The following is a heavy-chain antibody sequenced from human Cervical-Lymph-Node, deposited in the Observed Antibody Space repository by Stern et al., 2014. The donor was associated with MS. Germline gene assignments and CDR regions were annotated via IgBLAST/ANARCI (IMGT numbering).Heavy chain of an antibody. CDR1: GGTFRNHA. J-gene: IGHJ2*01. CDR2: IVPSLGTT. V-gene: IGHV1-69*11. CDR3: ARVWERIATRPRYWYFDL. D-gene: IGHD6-6*01. Sequence: QDQLVQSGAEVKKPGSSVKVSCKASGGTFRNHAINWVRQAPGQGLEWMGGIVPSLGTTKYAQSLQGRVTITADDSTSTAYMELTSLTSEDTAMYYCARVWERIATRPRYWYFDLWGRGTLVTVSS.